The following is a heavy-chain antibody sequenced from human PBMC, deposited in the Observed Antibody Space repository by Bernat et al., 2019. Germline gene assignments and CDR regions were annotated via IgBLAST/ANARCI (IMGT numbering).Heavy chain of an antibody. J-gene: IGHJ4*02. CDR3: ARGGTSRAAAHGGY. CDR2: ISSSSSTI. CDR1: GFTFSSYN. D-gene: IGHD6-13*01. Sequence: EVQLVESGGGLVQPGGSLRLSCAASGFTFSSYNMNWVRQAPGKGLEWVSYISSSSSTIYYADSVKGRFTISRDNAKNSLYLQMHSLTAEDTAVYFCARGGTSRAAAHGGYWGQGTLVTVSS. V-gene: IGHV3-48*01.